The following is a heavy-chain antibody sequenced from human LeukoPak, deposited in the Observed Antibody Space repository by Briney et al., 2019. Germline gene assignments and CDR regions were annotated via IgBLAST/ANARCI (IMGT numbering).Heavy chain of an antibody. J-gene: IGHJ6*02. CDR2: IYYSGST. CDR1: GGSISSYY. Sequence: SETLSLTCTVSGGSISSYYWSWIRQPPGKGLEWIGYIYYSGSTNYNPPLKSRVTISVDTSKNQFSLKLSSVTAADTAVYYCARLLPAVLPNYYYYGMDVWGQGATVTVSS. CDR3: ARLLPAVLPNYYYYGMDV. D-gene: IGHD3-10*01. V-gene: IGHV4-59*08.